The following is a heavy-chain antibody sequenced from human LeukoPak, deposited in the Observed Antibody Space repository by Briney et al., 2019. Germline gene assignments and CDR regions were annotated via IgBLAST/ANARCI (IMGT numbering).Heavy chain of an antibody. D-gene: IGHD2-2*02. CDR3: ARQGDIVVVPAAIGPDY. CDR2: IIPILGIA. Sequence: SVKVSCKASGYTFTSYGISWVRQAPGQGLEWMGRIIPILGIANYAEKFQGRVTITADKSTSTAYMELSSLRSEDTAVYYCARQGDIVVVPAAIGPDYWGQGTLVTVSS. V-gene: IGHV1-69*04. CDR1: GYTFTSYG. J-gene: IGHJ4*02.